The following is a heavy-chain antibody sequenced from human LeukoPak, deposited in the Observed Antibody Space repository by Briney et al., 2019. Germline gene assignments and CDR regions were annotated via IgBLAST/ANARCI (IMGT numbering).Heavy chain of an antibody. V-gene: IGHV4-30-4*01. D-gene: IGHD3-22*01. J-gene: IGHJ5*02. CDR2: IYYSGST. CDR1: GGSISSGNYY. Sequence: SQTLSLTCTVSGGSISSGNYYWSWIRQPPGKGLEWIGYIYYSGSTYYNPSLESRVTMSVDTSKNQFSLEPSSATAADTAVYYCTREGLPWGQGTLVTVSS. CDR3: TREGLP.